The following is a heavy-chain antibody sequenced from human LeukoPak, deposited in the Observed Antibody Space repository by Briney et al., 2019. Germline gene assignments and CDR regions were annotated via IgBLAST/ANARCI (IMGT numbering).Heavy chain of an antibody. CDR1: GYTFTSYG. Sequence: GASVKVSCKASGYTFTSYGISWVRQAPGQGLEWMGIINPSGGSTSYAQKFQGRVTMTRDMSTSTVCMELSSLRSEDTAVYYCARDHRSSSWYGYYYYYMDVWGKGTTVTVSS. V-gene: IGHV1-46*01. CDR3: ARDHRSSSWYGYYYYYMDV. CDR2: INPSGGST. D-gene: IGHD6-13*01. J-gene: IGHJ6*03.